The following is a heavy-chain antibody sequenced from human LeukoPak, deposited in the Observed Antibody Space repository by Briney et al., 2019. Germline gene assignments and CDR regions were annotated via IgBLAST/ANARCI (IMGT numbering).Heavy chain of an antibody. CDR1: GGSISSYY. CDR3: ARQYYGSGSYSLDY. Sequence: PSETLSLTCTVSGGSISSYYWSWIRQPPGKGLEWIGYIYYSGSINYNPSLKSRVTISVDTSKNQFSLKLSSVTAADTAVYYCARQYYGSGSYSLDYWGQGTLVTVSS. J-gene: IGHJ4*02. V-gene: IGHV4-59*01. D-gene: IGHD3-10*01. CDR2: IYYSGSI.